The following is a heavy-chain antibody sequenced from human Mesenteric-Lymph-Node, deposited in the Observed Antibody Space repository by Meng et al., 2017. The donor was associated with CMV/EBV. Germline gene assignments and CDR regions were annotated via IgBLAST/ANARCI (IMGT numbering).Heavy chain of an antibody. D-gene: IGHD2-2*01. CDR2: IDISSSTT. CDR3: AKTGGGYCSSTSCRGEGDYYYGMDV. V-gene: IGHV3-48*01. CDR1: GFTFSNYW. Sequence: GESLKISCAASGFTFSNYWMNWVRQAPGRGLQWVSYIDISSSTTYYADSVKGRFTISRDNSKNTLYLQMNSLRAEDTAVYYCAKTGGGYCSSTSCRGEGDYYYGMDVWGQGTTVTVSS. J-gene: IGHJ6*02.